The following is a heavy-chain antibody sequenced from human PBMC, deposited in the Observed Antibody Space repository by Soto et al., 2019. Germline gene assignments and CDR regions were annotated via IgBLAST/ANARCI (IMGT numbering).Heavy chain of an antibody. CDR1: ADSFGTFY. J-gene: IGHJ4*02. V-gene: IGHV4-59*01. CDR2: IYSSGLT. CDR3: AGLSGGYTFFFDS. Sequence: QVQLQESGPGLVRPSETLSLTCTVSADSFGTFYWSWIRQSPGRGLEWIGYIYSSGLTKYNPSFERRITMSLDTSKKQVSLNLNSVTAADTAVYYCAGLSGGYTFFFDSWGQGTLVTVSS. D-gene: IGHD2-15*01.